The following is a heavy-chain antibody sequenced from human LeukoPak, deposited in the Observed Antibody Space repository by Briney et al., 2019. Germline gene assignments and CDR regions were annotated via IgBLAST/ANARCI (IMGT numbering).Heavy chain of an antibody. CDR3: ASRRIAVPGTRAFDY. CDR2: ISSGGGST. CDR1: GFAFSDYE. D-gene: IGHD6-19*01. Sequence: PGGSLRLSCAASGFAFSDYEMNWVRQAPGKGLEWVSYISSGGGSTHYADSVRGRFTISRDSASNSLSLQMNSLRAEDTAVYYCASRRIAVPGTRAFDYWGQGTLVTVSS. J-gene: IGHJ4*02. V-gene: IGHV3-48*03.